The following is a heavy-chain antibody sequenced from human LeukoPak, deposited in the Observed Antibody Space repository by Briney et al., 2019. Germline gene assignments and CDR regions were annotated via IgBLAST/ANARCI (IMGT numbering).Heavy chain of an antibody. CDR1: GYAITSHF. CDR3: ARGLGYDKEGYYYMDV. CDR2: IIPIFGTA. V-gene: IGHV1-69*13. J-gene: IGHJ6*03. Sequence: ASVKVSCKTSGYAITSHFMHWVRQAPGQGLEWMGGIIPIFGTANYAQRFQGRVTITADESTSTAYMELSSLRSEDTAVYYCARGLGYDKEGYYYMDVWGKGTTVTVSS. D-gene: IGHD5-12*01.